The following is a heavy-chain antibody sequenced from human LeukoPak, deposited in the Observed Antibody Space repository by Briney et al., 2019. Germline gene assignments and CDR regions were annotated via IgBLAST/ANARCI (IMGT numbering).Heavy chain of an antibody. D-gene: IGHD3-16*02. CDR2: ISGSGSSI. CDR1: GFTFSTYE. J-gene: IGHJ3*02. Sequence: GGSLRLSCTASGFTFSTYEMNWVRQAPGKGLEWVSYISGSGSSIFYADSLQGRFTVSRDNAKNSVYLQMNSLRAEDTAVYYCAREGGFGYDDAFDTWGHGTTVTVSS. V-gene: IGHV3-48*03. CDR3: AREGGFGYDDAFDT.